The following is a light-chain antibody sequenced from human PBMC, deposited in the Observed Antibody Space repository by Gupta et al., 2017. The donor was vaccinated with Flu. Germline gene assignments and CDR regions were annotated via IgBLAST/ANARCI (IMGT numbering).Light chain of an antibody. CDR2: DAS. CDR1: KNIRSY. CDR3: QQSSSLPLT. J-gene: IGKJ4*01. Sequence: VLTQSPATQSFSPGERTTLLCRARKNIRSYLAWYQQKPGQAPRLLIYDASNRATGIPARFSGSGSGTDFTLTISRLEPEDFAVYYCQQSSSLPLTSGGGTKVEIK. V-gene: IGKV3-11*01.